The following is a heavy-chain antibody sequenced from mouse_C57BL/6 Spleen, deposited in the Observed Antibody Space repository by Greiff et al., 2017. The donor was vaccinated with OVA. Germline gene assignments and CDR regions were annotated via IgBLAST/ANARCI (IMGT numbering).Heavy chain of an antibody. V-gene: IGHV1-61*01. CDR2: IYPSDSET. J-gene: IGHJ3*01. Sequence: QVQLQQPGAELVRPGSSMKLSCKASGYTFTSYWMDWVKQRPGQGLEWIGNIYPSDSETHYNQKFKDKATLTVDKSSSTAYMQLSSLTSEDSAVYYCAPLTGPFAYWGQGTLVTVSA. D-gene: IGHD4-1*01. CDR1: GYTFTSYW. CDR3: APLTGPFAY.